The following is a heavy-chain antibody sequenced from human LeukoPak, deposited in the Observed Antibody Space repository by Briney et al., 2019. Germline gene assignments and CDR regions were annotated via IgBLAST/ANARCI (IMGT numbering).Heavy chain of an antibody. Sequence: ASVKVSCKASGYTFTSYGISWMRPAPGQGLEWRGWICAYNGNTNYAQKLQGRVTMTTDTSTSSAYMELRSLRSDDTAVYYCARGSGIVGATDGMDVWGQGTTVTVSS. CDR2: ICAYNGNT. J-gene: IGHJ6*02. V-gene: IGHV1-18*01. CDR1: GYTFTSYG. D-gene: IGHD1-26*01. CDR3: ARGSGIVGATDGMDV.